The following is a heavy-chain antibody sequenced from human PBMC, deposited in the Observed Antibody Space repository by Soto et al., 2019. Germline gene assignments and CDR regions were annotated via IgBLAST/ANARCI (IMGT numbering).Heavy chain of an antibody. CDR1: GFTLSKDP. Sequence: GASLKGYCATAGFTLSKDPVTWGRKAQGKGLEWVSHITGSGGSTYYADSVKGRFTISRDNSKNTLYLQMNSLRAEDTAEYYCAAYRHRNNFYGMDVWGQGTTVTVSS. D-gene: IGHD1-1*01. J-gene: IGHJ6*02. CDR2: ITGSGGST. V-gene: IGHV3-23*01. CDR3: AAYRHRNNFYGMDV.